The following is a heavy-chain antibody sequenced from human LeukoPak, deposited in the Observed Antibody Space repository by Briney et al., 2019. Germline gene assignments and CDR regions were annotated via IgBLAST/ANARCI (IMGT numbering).Heavy chain of an antibody. CDR2: ISYDGTNK. V-gene: IGHV3-30*03. CDR1: GFTFSHYG. Sequence: PGRSLRLSCAASGFTFSHYGMHWVRQAPGKGLEWVAVISYDGTNKYYADSVEGRFTISRDSSTNTLYLQMNSLRPEDTAVYSCVRDPRNWNDAYYGMDVWGQGTTATVSS. CDR3: VRDPRNWNDAYYGMDV. D-gene: IGHD1-1*01. J-gene: IGHJ6*02.